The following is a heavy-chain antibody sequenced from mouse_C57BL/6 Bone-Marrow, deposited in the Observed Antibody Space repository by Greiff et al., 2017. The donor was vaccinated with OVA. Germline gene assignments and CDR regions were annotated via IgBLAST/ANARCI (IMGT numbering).Heavy chain of an antibody. CDR3: ARRGYYDYDEGWAMDY. CDR1: GYTFTSYW. Sequence: QVQLQQPGAELVKPGASVKMSCKASGYTFTSYWITWVKQRPGQGLEWIGDIYPGSGSTNYNEKFKSKATLTVDTSSSTAYMQLSSLTSEDSAVYYWARRGYYDYDEGWAMDYWGQGTSVTVSS. J-gene: IGHJ4*01. D-gene: IGHD2-4*01. CDR2: IYPGSGST. V-gene: IGHV1-55*01.